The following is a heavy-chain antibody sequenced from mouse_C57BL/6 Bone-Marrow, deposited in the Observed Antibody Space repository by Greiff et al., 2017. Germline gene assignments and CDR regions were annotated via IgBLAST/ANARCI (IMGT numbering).Heavy chain of an antibody. J-gene: IGHJ4*01. D-gene: IGHD5-1*01. CDR3: ARESNYAMDY. V-gene: IGHV1-69*01. CDR2: IDPSDSYT. CDR1: GYTFTSYW. Sequence: QVQLQQPGAELVMPGASVKLSCKASGYTFTSYWMHWVKQRPGQGLEWIGEIDPSDSYTNYNQKFKGKSTLTVDNSSSTAYMQLSSRTSEDSAVYYCARESNYAMDYWGQGTSVTVSS.